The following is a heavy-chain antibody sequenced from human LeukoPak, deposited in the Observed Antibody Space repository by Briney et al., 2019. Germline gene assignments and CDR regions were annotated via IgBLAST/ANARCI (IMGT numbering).Heavy chain of an antibody. D-gene: IGHD1-1*01. J-gene: IGHJ4*02. CDR2: IIPIFGTA. V-gene: IGHV1-69*06. Sequence: SVKVSCKASGGTFSSYAISWVRQAPGQGLEWMGGIIPIFGTANYAQKFQGRVTITADKSTSTAYMELSSLRAEDTAVYYCAKRWTGTTIGQQDYWGQGTLVTVSS. CDR1: GGTFSSYA. CDR3: AKRWTGTTIGQQDY.